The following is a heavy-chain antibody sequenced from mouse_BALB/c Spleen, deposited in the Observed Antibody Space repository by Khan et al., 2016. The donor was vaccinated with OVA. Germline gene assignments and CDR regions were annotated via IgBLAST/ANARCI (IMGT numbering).Heavy chain of an antibody. CDR2: IWGDGST. CDR1: GFSLSSYG. D-gene: IGHD1-1*01. V-gene: IGHV2-3*01. J-gene: IGHJ4*01. Sequence: VELVESGPGLVAPSQSLSITCTVSGFSLSSYGVNWVRQPPGKGLEWLGVIWGDGSTNYHSALVSRLIISKDNSKSQVFLKLNVLQTDDTATYYCAKFTPDYYSMDYWGQGTSVTVSS. CDR3: AKFTPDYYSMDY.